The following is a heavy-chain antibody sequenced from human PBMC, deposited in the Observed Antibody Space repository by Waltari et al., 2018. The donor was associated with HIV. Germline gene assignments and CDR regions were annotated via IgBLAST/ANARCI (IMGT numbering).Heavy chain of an antibody. CDR1: GDSVPSASAT. CDR3: ARDSFGLDF. J-gene: IGHJ4*01. Sequence: QVYLEQSGPGLVQPSLTLRLTCVISGDSVPSASATWNWIRQSPSRGLEWLGRTYHKSKWSTDFAEFVRGRIDITADTENNHYSLYLSSVTSDDTAVYFCARDSFGLDFWGQGTQVIVSS. V-gene: IGHV6-1*01. D-gene: IGHD3-3*01. CDR2: TYHKSKWST.